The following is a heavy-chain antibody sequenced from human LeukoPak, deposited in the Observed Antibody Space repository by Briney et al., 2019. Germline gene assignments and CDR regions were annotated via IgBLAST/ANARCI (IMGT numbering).Heavy chain of an antibody. V-gene: IGHV3-48*04. CDR2: ITSGSSTI. CDR1: GFTFDSYS. D-gene: IGHD6-13*01. Sequence: GGSLRLSCAASGFTFDSYSMSWVRQAPGKGLEWVSYITSGSSTIYYPDSVKGRFTISRDNAKNSLYLQMNSLRAEDTAVYYCSKGRVAAAGTWHYFDYWGQGTLVTVSS. CDR3: SKGRVAAAGTWHYFDY. J-gene: IGHJ4*02.